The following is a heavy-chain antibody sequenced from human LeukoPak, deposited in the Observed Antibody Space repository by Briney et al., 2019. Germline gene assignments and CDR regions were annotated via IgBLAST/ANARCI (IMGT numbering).Heavy chain of an antibody. CDR2: IIPIFGTA. Sequence: ASVKVSCKASGGTFSSYAISWVRQAPGQGLEWMGGIIPIFGTANYAQKFQGRVTITADESTSTAYMELSSLRSEDTAVYYCARYCSSTSCYTESVGGWFDPWGQGTLVTVSS. CDR3: ARYCSSTSCYTESVGGWFDP. CDR1: GGTFSSYA. D-gene: IGHD2-2*02. V-gene: IGHV1-69*13. J-gene: IGHJ5*02.